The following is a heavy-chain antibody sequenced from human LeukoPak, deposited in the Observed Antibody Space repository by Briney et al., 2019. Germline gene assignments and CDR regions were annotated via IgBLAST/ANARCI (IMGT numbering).Heavy chain of an antibody. D-gene: IGHD3-16*02. V-gene: IGHV1-69*01. CDR3: ASAGGLGELSFNWFDP. Sequence: ASVKVSCTASGGTFSSYAISWVRQAPGQGLEWMGGIIPIFGTANYAQKFQGRVTITADESTSTAYMELSSLRSEDTAVYYCASAGGLGELSFNWFDPWGRGTLVTVSS. CDR1: GGTFSSYA. CDR2: IIPIFGTA. J-gene: IGHJ5*02.